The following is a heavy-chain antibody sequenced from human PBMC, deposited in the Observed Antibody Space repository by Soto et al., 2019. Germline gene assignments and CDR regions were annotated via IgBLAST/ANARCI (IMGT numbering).Heavy chain of an antibody. CDR3: AGDGPYYYGMDV. CDR2: IDYSGST. CDR1: GGSITNTDYY. J-gene: IGHJ6*02. Sequence: SETLSLTCSVSGGSITNTDYYWNWIRQSPGKGLEWIGSIDYSGSTYYNPSLKSRVIISADTSKNLFSLKLRSVTAADTALYFCAGDGPYYYGMDVWGQGTTVTVSS. V-gene: IGHV4-30-4*01.